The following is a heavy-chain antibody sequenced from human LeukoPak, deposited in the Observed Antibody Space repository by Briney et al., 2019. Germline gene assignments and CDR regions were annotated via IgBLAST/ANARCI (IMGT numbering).Heavy chain of an antibody. CDR2: ISSSSSYI. J-gene: IGHJ4*02. CDR3: ASPTDYYDSSGYPDY. D-gene: IGHD3-22*01. V-gene: IGHV3-21*01. CDR1: GFTFSSYA. Sequence: GGSLRLSCAASGFTFSSYAMSWVRQAPGKGLEWVSSISSSSSYIYYADSVKGRFTISRDNAKNSLYLQMNSLRAEDTAVYYCASPTDYYDSSGYPDYWGQGTLVTVSS.